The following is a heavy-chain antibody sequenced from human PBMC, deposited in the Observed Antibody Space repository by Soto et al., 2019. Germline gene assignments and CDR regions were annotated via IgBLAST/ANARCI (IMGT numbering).Heavy chain of an antibody. D-gene: IGHD3-3*01. V-gene: IGHV1-69*12. CDR1: GGTFSSYA. Sequence: QVQLVQSGAEVKKPGSSVKVSCKASGGTFSSYAISWVRQAPGQGLEWMGGIIPIFGTANYAQKFQGRVTITADESTSTADMELSSLRSEDTAVYYCARGTFFGVVIIPPFDYWGQGTLVTVSS. CDR3: ARGTFFGVVIIPPFDY. J-gene: IGHJ4*02. CDR2: IIPIFGTA.